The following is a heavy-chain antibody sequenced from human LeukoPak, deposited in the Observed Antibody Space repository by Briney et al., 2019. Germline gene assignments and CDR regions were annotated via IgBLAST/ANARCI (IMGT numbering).Heavy chain of an antibody. CDR3: ARETSGWFPHMYYYGKDV. CDR1: GGSMNNYY. CDR2: IYYSGST. D-gene: IGHD6-19*01. J-gene: IGHJ6*02. V-gene: IGHV4-59*12. Sequence: SETLSLTCTVSGGSMNNYYWNWIRQPPGKGLEWIGYIYYSGSTNYNPSLKSRVTISVDTSKNQFSLKLSSVTAADTAVYYCARETSGWFPHMYYYGKDVWGQGTTVTVSS.